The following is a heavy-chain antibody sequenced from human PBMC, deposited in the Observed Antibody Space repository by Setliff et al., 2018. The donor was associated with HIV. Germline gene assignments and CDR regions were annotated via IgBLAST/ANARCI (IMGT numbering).Heavy chain of an antibody. CDR2: LNPSEGTT. CDR1: GYTFTTYY. J-gene: IGHJ5*02. D-gene: IGHD3-16*02. CDR3: VRGYRSAWNSWFDA. V-gene: IGHV1-46*01. Sequence: ASVKVSCKASGYTFTTYYIHWVRQAPGQGLEWMGILNPSEGTTSFAQEFQGRVTMTRDTSTSTVYMDLSSLRADDTAVYYCVRGYRSAWNSWFDACGQGTRVTVS.